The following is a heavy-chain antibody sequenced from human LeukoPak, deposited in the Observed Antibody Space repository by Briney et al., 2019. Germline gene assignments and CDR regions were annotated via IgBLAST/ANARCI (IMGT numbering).Heavy chain of an antibody. CDR1: GCTFTDYY. Sequence: ASVKVSCKASGCTFTDYYMHWVRQAPGQGFEWVGWINPNDGDTNYAQKFQGRVTMTRDTSISTAHMEVSRLRSDDTGVYYCARPNFLYCSSTTCLFDYWGQGTLVTVSS. D-gene: IGHD2-2*01. CDR3: ARPNFLYCSSTTCLFDY. J-gene: IGHJ4*02. CDR2: INPNDGDT. V-gene: IGHV1-2*02.